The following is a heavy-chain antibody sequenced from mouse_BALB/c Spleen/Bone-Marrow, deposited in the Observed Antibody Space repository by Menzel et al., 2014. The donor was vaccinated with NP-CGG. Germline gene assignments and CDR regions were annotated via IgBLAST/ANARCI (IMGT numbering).Heavy chain of an antibody. CDR1: GFVFSSYD. Sequence: EVMLVESGGGLVKPGGSLKLSCAASGFVFSSYDMSWVRQTPEKRLEWVATISSGGSYTYYPDSVTGRSTISRDNPRNTLYMQMISLRSEDTALYYFARHIVGIRRALDNWGQGTSVAVSS. V-gene: IGHV5-9*02. D-gene: IGHD1-2*01. CDR3: ARHIVGIRRALDN. CDR2: ISSGGSYT. J-gene: IGHJ4*01.